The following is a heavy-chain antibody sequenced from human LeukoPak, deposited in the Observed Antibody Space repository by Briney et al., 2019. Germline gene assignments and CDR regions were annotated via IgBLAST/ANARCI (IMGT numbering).Heavy chain of an antibody. CDR2: INHSGST. CDR3: ARGYARFYYYYMDV. CDR1: GGSFSGYY. J-gene: IGHJ6*03. V-gene: IGHV4-34*01. D-gene: IGHD6-6*01. Sequence: SETLSLTCAVYGGSFSGYYWSWIRQPPGKGLEWIGEINHSGSTNYNPSLKSRATISVDKSKNQFSLKLSSVTAADTAVYYCARGYARFYYYYMDVWGKGTTVTVSS.